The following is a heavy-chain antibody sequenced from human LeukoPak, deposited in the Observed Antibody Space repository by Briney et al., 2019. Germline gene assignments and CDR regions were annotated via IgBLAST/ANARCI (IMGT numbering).Heavy chain of an antibody. J-gene: IGHJ5*02. CDR1: GYTFTSYD. CDR3: ARTKMGVTGWFDP. D-gene: IGHD3-10*01. V-gene: IGHV1-8*01. CDR2: MNPNSGNT. Sequence: ASVKVSCKASGYTFTSYDINWVRQATGQGLGWMGWMNPNSGNTGYAQKFQGRVTMTRNTSISTAYMELSSLRSEDTAVYYCARTKMGVTGWFDPWGQGTLVTVSS.